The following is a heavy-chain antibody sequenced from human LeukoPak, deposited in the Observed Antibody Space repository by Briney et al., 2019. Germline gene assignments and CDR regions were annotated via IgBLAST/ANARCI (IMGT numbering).Heavy chain of an antibody. Sequence: SETLSLTCTVSGGSISSYYWSWIRQPPGKGLEWIGSIYYSGSTYYNPSLKSRVTISVDTSKNQFSLKLSSVTAADTAVYYCARQGEYSYGNFDYWGQGTLVTVSS. CDR2: IYYSGST. D-gene: IGHD5-18*01. V-gene: IGHV4-39*01. J-gene: IGHJ4*02. CDR3: ARQGEYSYGNFDY. CDR1: GGSISSYY.